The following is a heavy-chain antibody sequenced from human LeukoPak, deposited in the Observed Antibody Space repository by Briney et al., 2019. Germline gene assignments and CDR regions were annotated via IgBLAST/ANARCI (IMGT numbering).Heavy chain of an antibody. CDR1: GYILTNYV. D-gene: IGHD3-16*01. Sequence: APVKASCKATGYILTNYVISSVGESPSQGLEWLGWVSANKNNTNFAQKSQGRLTMTADTTTTTVYMVLRSLRSDGTGVYYCARDGGGGYGKLFDYWGQGRMVTISS. CDR2: VSANKNNT. V-gene: IGHV1-18*01. J-gene: IGHJ4*02. CDR3: ARDGGGGYGKLFDY.